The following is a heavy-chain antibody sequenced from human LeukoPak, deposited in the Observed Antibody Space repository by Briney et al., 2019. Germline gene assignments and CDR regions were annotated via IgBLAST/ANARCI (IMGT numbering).Heavy chain of an antibody. CDR1: GFTFSNYS. D-gene: IGHD3-10*01. J-gene: IGHJ4*02. CDR2: ISSSSSYI. Sequence: PGGSLRLSCAASGFTFSNYSMNWVRQAPGKGLEWVSSISSSSSYIYYADSVKGRFTISRDNAKNSLYLQMNSLRAEDTAVYYCARGMVRGVGSPFDYWGQGTLVTVSS. V-gene: IGHV3-21*01. CDR3: ARGMVRGVGSPFDY.